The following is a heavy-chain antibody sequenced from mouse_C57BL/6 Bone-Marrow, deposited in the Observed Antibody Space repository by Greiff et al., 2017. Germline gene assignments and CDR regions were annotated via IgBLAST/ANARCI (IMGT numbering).Heavy chain of an antibody. J-gene: IGHJ2*01. D-gene: IGHD2-12*01. CDR2: IYPGDGDT. V-gene: IGHV1-82*01. CDR3: ARQSYDEWAW. Sequence: QVQLKQSGPELVKPGASVKISCKASGYAFSSSWMNWVKQRPGKGLEWIGRIYPGDGDTNYNGKFKGKATLTADKSSSTAYMQLSSLTSEDSAVYFCARQSYDEWAWRGQGTTLTVSS. CDR1: GYAFSSSW.